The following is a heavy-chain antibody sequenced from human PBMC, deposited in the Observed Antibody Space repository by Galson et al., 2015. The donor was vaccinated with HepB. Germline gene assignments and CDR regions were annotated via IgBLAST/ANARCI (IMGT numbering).Heavy chain of an antibody. D-gene: IGHD3-10*01. Sequence: SLRLSCAASEFTFNRYGMNWVRQAPGKGPEWISYINGRSNTIYYTDSVKGRFTVSRDNTKKSLYLQMDSLRAEDTAVYYCARGPQYYYSPGSNYFDYWGQGTVVTV. J-gene: IGHJ4*02. CDR3: ARGPQYYYSPGSNYFDY. V-gene: IGHV3-48*04. CDR2: INGRSNTI. CDR1: EFTFNRYG.